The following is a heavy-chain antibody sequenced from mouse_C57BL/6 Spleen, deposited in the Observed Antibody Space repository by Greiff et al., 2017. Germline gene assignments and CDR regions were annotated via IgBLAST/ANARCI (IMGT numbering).Heavy chain of an antibody. CDR1: GFSLTSYG. V-gene: IGHV2-5*01. J-gene: IGHJ4*01. D-gene: IGHD1-1*01. CDR3: AKTFYGSSPYAMDY. Sequence: VKLQESGPGLVQPSQSLSITCTVSGFSLTSYGVHWVRQSPGKGLEWLGVIWRGGSTDYNAAFMSRLSITKDNSKSQVFFKMNSLQADDTAIYYCAKTFYGSSPYAMDYWGQGTSVTVSS. CDR2: IWRGGST.